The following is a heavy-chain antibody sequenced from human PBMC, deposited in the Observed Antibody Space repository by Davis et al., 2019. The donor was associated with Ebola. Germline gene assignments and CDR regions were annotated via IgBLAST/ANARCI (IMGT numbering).Heavy chain of an antibody. CDR3: AREGAGIAVACMDV. V-gene: IGHV1-3*01. J-gene: IGHJ6*02. Sequence: ASVKVSCKASGGTFSSYAMHWVRQAPGQRLEWMGWINAGNGNTKYSQKFQGRVTITRDTSASTAYMELSSLRSEDTAVYYCAREGAGIAVACMDVWGQGTTVTVSS. D-gene: IGHD6-19*01. CDR1: GGTFSSYA. CDR2: INAGNGNT.